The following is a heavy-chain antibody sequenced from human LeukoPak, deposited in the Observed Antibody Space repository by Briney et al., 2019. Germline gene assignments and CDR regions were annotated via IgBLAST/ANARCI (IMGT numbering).Heavy chain of an antibody. J-gene: IGHJ6*02. Sequence: ASVKVSCKASGGTFSSYAISWVRQAPGQGLEWMGGIILISGTANYAQKFQGRVTITADESTSTAYMELSSLRSEDTAVYYCARSNRVVAATLVYYYYYYGMDVWGQGTTVTVSS. CDR3: ARSNRVVAATLVYYYYYYGMDV. V-gene: IGHV1-69*13. D-gene: IGHD2-15*01. CDR1: GGTFSSYA. CDR2: IILISGTA.